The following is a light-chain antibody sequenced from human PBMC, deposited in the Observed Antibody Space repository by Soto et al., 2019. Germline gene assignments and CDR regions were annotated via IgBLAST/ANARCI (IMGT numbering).Light chain of an antibody. J-gene: IGKJ1*01. Sequence: DIQMTQSPSTLSASVGDRVTITCRASQSVSSWLAWYQQKPGQAPKLLIYHASILESGVPARFSGSGSGTEFTLTISSLQPDDFATYYCQQYNSYRTFGQGTKVDIK. V-gene: IGKV1-5*01. CDR2: HAS. CDR1: QSVSSW. CDR3: QQYNSYRT.